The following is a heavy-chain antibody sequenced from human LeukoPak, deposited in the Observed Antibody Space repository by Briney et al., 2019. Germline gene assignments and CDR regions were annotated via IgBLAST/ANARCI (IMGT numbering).Heavy chain of an antibody. V-gene: IGHV4-59*01. CDR1: GGSISSYY. Sequence: SETLSLTCTVSGGSISSYYWSWIRQPPGKGLEWIGYIYYSGSTNYNPSLKSRVTISVDTSKNQFSLKLSSVTAADTAVYYCARDQRPQWLEPANYYGMDVWGQGTTVTVSS. CDR3: ARDQRPQWLEPANYYGMDV. CDR2: IYYSGST. D-gene: IGHD6-19*01. J-gene: IGHJ6*02.